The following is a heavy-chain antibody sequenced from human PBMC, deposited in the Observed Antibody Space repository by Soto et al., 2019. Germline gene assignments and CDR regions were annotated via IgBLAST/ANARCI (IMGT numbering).Heavy chain of an antibody. Sequence: QAHLEQSGAEVKRPGASVKVSCKASGYTFTDFNIKWLRQAPGQGPEWMGWMNAKRGDTFFAQWSQGQLKVHWDRSLSAAYMGVGSLMSDDTARYYCALGNPFKYAGFDVWGEGPTVAVSS. J-gene: IGHJ6*04. D-gene: IGHD2-2*01. CDR2: MNAKRGDT. CDR3: ALGNPFKYAGFDV. CDR1: GYTFTDFN. V-gene: IGHV1-8*01.